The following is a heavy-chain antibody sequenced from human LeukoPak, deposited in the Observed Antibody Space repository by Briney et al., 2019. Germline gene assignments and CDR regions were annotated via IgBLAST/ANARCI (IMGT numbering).Heavy chain of an antibody. CDR2: INPNSGGT. Sequence: ASVKVSCKASGYTFTSYGISWVRQAPGQGLEWMGWINPNSGGTNYAQKFQGRVTMTRDTSISTAYMELSRLRSDDTAVYYCARFDSSGWMPWGQGTLVTVSS. J-gene: IGHJ5*02. CDR1: GYTFTSYG. D-gene: IGHD6-19*01. V-gene: IGHV1-2*02. CDR3: ARFDSSGWMP.